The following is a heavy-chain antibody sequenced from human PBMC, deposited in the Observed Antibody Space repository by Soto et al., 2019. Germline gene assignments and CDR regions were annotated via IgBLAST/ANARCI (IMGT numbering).Heavy chain of an antibody. CDR1: GFTFNDFW. V-gene: IGHV3-7*03. D-gene: IGHD6-19*01. Sequence: ESGGGLVQPGGSLRLSCAASGFTFNDFWMNWVRQAPGKGLEWVARVNQDGNEKYYVDSLKGRFTISRDNAKNSIYLQMDSLRVEDTAMYYCARRGIGVAGIFDYWGQGALVTVSS. CDR3: ARRGIGVAGIFDY. CDR2: VNQDGNEK. J-gene: IGHJ4*02.